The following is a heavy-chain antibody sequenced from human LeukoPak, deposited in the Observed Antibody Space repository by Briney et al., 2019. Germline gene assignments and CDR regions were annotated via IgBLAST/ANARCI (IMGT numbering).Heavy chain of an antibody. CDR1: GGSISSSSYY. CDR2: IYYSGST. V-gene: IGHV4-39*07. Sequence: PSETLSLTCTVSGGSISSSSYYWGWIRQPPGKGLEWIGSIYYSGSTYHNPSLKSRVTISVDTSKNQFSLKLSSVTAADTAVYYCASGYMDVWGKGTTVTVSS. CDR3: ASGYMDV. J-gene: IGHJ6*03.